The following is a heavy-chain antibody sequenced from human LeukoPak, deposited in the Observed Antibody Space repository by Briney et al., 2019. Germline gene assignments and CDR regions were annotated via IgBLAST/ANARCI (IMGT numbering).Heavy chain of an antibody. Sequence: GGSQRLSCAASGFTFSSYAMNWVRGAPARGLEWVSSLRGNGDTFYADSVKGRFTLSRDDSRNTVYLQLNDLRVEDTAVYYCAKASWVSSADAVLWGQGTVVTVSS. D-gene: IGHD3-16*01. J-gene: IGHJ4*02. CDR1: GFTFSSYA. CDR2: LRGNGDT. V-gene: IGHV3-23*01. CDR3: AKASWVSSADAVL.